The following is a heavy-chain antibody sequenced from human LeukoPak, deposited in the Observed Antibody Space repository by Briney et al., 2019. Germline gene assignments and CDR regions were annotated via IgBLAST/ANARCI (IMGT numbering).Heavy chain of an antibody. V-gene: IGHV4-39*07. D-gene: IGHD3-3*01. CDR1: GGSISSSSYY. J-gene: IGHJ4*02. CDR2: IHYSGST. CDR3: ARVRRGITIFGVVTNIYFDY. Sequence: SETLSLTCTVSGGSISSSSYYWGWIRQPPGKGLEWIGSIHYSGSTYYNPSLKSRVTISVDTSKNQFSLKLSSVTAADTAVYYCARVRRGITIFGVVTNIYFDYWGQGTLVTVSS.